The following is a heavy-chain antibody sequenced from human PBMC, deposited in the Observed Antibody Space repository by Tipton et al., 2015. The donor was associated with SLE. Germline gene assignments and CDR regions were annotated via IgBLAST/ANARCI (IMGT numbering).Heavy chain of an antibody. D-gene: IGHD2-21*01. J-gene: IGHJ4*02. Sequence: QLVQSGAEVKKTGASVKVSYKASGYSFTTYTITWVRQAPGQGLENMGWISAYNGRTDYAQKLQGRVTMSIDPATDTAYMELRSLTSDDTAVYYCARRQGCGGDCYAGDFWGQGTLFTVSS. CDR1: GYSFTTYT. V-gene: IGHV1-18*04. CDR3: ARRQGCGGDCYAGDF. CDR2: ISAYNGRT.